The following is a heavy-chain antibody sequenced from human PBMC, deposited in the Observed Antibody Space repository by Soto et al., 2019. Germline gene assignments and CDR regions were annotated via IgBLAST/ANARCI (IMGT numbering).Heavy chain of an antibody. V-gene: IGHV3-23*01. D-gene: IGHD3-22*01. Sequence: PGGSLRLSCAASGFTFSSYAMSWVRQAPGKGLEWVSAISGSGGSTYYADSVTGRFTISRDNSKNTLYLQMNSLRAEDTAVYYCAKDLVDYYDSSGYYYELFFDYWGQGTLVTVSS. CDR1: GFTFSSYA. CDR2: ISGSGGST. J-gene: IGHJ4*02. CDR3: AKDLVDYYDSSGYYYELFFDY.